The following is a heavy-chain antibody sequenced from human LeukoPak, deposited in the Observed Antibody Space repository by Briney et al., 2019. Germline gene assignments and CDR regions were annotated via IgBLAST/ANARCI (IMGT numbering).Heavy chain of an antibody. D-gene: IGHD1-14*01. CDR2: LSGSGITS. Sequence: GGTLRLSCAASGFTFKNYALSWVRQAPGKGLEWVSSLSGSGITSFYPDSMKGRFTISRDNSKNTLFLQVNSLRAEDTAVYYCARHGREVDYYYYYMNVWGKGTTVTVSS. V-gene: IGHV3-23*01. J-gene: IGHJ6*03. CDR3: ARHGREVDYYYYYMNV. CDR1: GFTFKNYA.